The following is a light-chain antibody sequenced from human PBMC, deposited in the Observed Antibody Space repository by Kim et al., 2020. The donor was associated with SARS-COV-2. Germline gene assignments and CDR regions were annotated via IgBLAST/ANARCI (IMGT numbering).Light chain of an antibody. J-gene: IGKJ2*01. Sequence: EIVMTQSPVTLSVSPGERATLSCRASQSVSSNLAWYQQKPGQAPRLLIYGASTRATGIPARFSGSGSGTEFTLTISSLQSEDFAVYYCQQYNDWPPGVTFGQGTKLEI. V-gene: IGKV3-15*01. CDR3: QQYNDWPPGVT. CDR2: GAS. CDR1: QSVSSN.